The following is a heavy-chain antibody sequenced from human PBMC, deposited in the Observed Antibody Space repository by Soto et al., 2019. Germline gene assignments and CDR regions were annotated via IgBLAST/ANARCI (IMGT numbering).Heavy chain of an antibody. CDR2: ISAYNGNT. CDR1: GYTFTSYG. CDR3: ASAASILTGYYGMDV. D-gene: IGHD3-9*01. Sequence: ASVKVSCKASGYTFTSYGISWVRQAPGQGLEWMGWISAYNGNTNYAQKLQGRVTMTTDTSTSTAYVELRSLRSDDTAVYYCASAASILTGYYGMDVWGQGTTVTVSS. J-gene: IGHJ6*02. V-gene: IGHV1-18*01.